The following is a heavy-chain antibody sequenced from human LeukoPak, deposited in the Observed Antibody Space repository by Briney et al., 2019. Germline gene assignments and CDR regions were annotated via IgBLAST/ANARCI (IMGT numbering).Heavy chain of an antibody. CDR2: IYHGGST. CDR3: ARVAITVAALRGVWFDP. CDR1: GGSISSSNW. J-gene: IGHJ5*02. V-gene: IGHV4-4*02. D-gene: IGHD6-6*01. Sequence: SETLSLTCAVSGGSISSSNWWSWVRQSPGKGLEWIGEIYHGGSTSYNPSLKSRVTISVDKSKNQFSLRVSSVTAADTAVYYCARVAITVAALRGVWFDPWGQGTLVTVSS.